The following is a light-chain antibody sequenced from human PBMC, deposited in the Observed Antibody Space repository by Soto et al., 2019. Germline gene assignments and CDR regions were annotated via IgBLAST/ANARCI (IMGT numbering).Light chain of an antibody. V-gene: IGKV1-39*01. Sequence: IQMTQFPSSLSASVGDRVTITFRASQTISSYLHWYQLKPGQAPKLLIYAASSLQSGVPSRFSGSGSGTEFTLTISSLQPEDFATYFCQQTFSTYVSFGGGTKVDIK. CDR1: QTISSY. CDR3: QQTFSTYVS. CDR2: AAS. J-gene: IGKJ4*01.